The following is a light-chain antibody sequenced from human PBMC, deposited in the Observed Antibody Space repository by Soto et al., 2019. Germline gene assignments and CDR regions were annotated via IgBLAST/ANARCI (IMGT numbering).Light chain of an antibody. CDR2: DVS. Sequence: QSALTQPASVSGSPRQSITISCTGTSSDVGGYNYVSWYQQNPGKAPKLMIYDVSNRPSGVSNRFSGSKSGNTASLTISGLQAEDEADYYCSSYTRSSSLYVVFAGGTKLTVL. CDR1: SSDVGGYNY. CDR3: SSYTRSSSLYVV. V-gene: IGLV2-14*01. J-gene: IGLJ2*01.